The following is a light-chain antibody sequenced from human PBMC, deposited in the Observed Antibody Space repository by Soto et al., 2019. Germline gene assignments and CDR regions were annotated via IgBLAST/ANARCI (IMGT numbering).Light chain of an antibody. Sequence: IQLTQSPSFLSASIGDRVTITCRASQDINNSLAWYQQKPRKAPKLLIYGASTLQSGVPSRFSGFGSGTEFTLTISSLQSEDFATYYCQQLHSYPLGNTFGPGTNVEMK. CDR3: QQLHSYPLGNT. CDR2: GAS. V-gene: IGKV1-9*01. CDR1: QDINNS. J-gene: IGKJ3*01.